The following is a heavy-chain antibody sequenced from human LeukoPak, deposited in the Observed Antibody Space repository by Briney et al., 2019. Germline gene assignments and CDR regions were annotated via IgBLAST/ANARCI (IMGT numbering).Heavy chain of an antibody. Sequence: KESGPTLVKPTQTLSLTCAFSGFSLATSGVSVGWIRQPPGKALAWLALIYWDDDKRYSPSLKSRLTITKDPSKNQVVLTMTNVDPVDTATYYCAHRGWLIRGAFHMWGQGTKVTVSS. CDR2: IYWDDDK. CDR3: AHRGWLIRGAFHM. J-gene: IGHJ3*02. CDR1: GFSLATSGVS. V-gene: IGHV2-5*02. D-gene: IGHD6-19*01.